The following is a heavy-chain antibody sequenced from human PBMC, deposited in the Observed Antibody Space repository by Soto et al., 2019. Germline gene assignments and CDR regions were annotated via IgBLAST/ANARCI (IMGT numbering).Heavy chain of an antibody. CDR1: GFTFSSYG. J-gene: IGHJ6*02. CDR3: AKDRQGPTGNYYYGMDV. Sequence: PGGSLRLSCAASGFTFSSYGMHWVRQAPGKGLEWVAVISYDGSNKYYADSVKGRFTISRDNSKNTLYLQMNSLRAEDTAVYYCAKDRQGPTGNYYYGMDVWGQGTTVTV. V-gene: IGHV3-30*18. D-gene: IGHD6-13*01. CDR2: ISYDGSNK.